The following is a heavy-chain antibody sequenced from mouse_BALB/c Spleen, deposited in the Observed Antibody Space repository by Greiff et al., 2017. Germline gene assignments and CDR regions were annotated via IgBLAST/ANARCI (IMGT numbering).Heavy chain of an antibody. V-gene: IGHV1-67*01. CDR2: ISTYYGDA. CDR3: ARHSSGVFDY. CDR1: GYSFTDYN. D-gene: IGHD3-1*01. Sequence: VKLQESGPELVKPGASVKVSCKASGYSFTDYNMYWVKQSHAKSLEWIGVISTYYGDASYNQKFKGKATMTVDKSSSTAYMELARLTSEDSAIYYCARHSSGVFDYWGQGTTLTVSS. J-gene: IGHJ2*01.